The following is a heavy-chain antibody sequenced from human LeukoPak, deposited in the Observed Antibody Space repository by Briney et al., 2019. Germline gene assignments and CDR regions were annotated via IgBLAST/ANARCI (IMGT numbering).Heavy chain of an antibody. CDR1: GYTFTSYG. V-gene: IGHV1-18*01. D-gene: IGHD3-10*01. CDR2: ISAYNGNT. CDR3: ARGNENYYGSGRPPLYDY. J-gene: IGHJ4*02. Sequence: GASVKVSCKASGYTFTSYGISWVRQAPGQGLEWMGWISAYNGNTNYAQKLQGRVTMTTDTSTSTAYMELSRLRSDDTAVYYCARGNENYYGSGRPPLYDYWGQGTLVTVSS.